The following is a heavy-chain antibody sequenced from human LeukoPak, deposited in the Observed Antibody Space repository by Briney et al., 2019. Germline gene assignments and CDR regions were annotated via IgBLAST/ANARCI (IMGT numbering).Heavy chain of an antibody. Sequence: GGSLRLSCAASGFTFSSYEMNWVRQAPGKGLEWISYISSSGGLIYYADSVKGRFTISRDNSKNTLYLQMNSLRAEDTAVYFCAKGSGWEASYFYYYMDVWGKGTTVTISS. CDR3: AKGSGWEASYFYYYMDV. CDR2: ISSSGGLI. J-gene: IGHJ6*03. CDR1: GFTFSSYE. D-gene: IGHD1-26*01. V-gene: IGHV3-48*03.